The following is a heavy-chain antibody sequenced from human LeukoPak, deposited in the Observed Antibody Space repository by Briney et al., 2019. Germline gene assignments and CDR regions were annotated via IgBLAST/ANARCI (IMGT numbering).Heavy chain of an antibody. Sequence: SGGSLRLSCAASGFTFSSYAMHWVRQAPGKGLEWVTIISFDGSNKYYADYVKGRFTISRDNSKNTLYLQINSLRVEDTAVYYCAKVANYYYGSESYCVFEHWGQGTPVTASS. CDR2: ISFDGSNK. D-gene: IGHD3-10*01. V-gene: IGHV3-30*04. CDR1: GFTFSSYA. J-gene: IGHJ4*02. CDR3: AKVANYYYGSESYCVFEH.